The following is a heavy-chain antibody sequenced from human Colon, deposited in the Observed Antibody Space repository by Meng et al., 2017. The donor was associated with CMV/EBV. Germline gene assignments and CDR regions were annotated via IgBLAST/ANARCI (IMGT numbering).Heavy chain of an antibody. J-gene: IGHJ4*02. CDR1: GGSISSSSYY. Sequence: SETLSLTCTVSGGSISSSSYYWGRIRQSPGKGLEWIGSINHGGTAFYNPSLKSPVTISVDTSKNQFSLKVVSVTAADTAIYYCAREGVTVTTPFEYWGQGTLVTVSS. V-gene: IGHV4-39*07. CDR2: INHGGTA. D-gene: IGHD4-17*01. CDR3: AREGVTVTTPFEY.